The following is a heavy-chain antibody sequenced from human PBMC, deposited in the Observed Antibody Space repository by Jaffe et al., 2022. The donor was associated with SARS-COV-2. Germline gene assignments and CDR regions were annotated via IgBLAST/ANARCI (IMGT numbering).Heavy chain of an antibody. J-gene: IGHJ6*02. V-gene: IGHV3-48*03. CDR3: ARDGGRSNWYLGRDYDYYGLDV. D-gene: IGHD3-16*01. Sequence: EVVLVEYGGGLVQPGGSLRLSCAASGFTVSSYDMNWVRQAPGEGLEWISYIGLSGNSIYYADSVRGRFTISRDDAENSLYLQMNSLRVEDTAVYYCARDGGRSNWYLGRDYDYYGLDVWGQGTTVTVS. CDR1: GFTVSSYD. CDR2: IGLSGNSI.